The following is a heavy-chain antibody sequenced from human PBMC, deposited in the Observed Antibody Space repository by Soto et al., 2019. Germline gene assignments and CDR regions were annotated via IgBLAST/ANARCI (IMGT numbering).Heavy chain of an antibody. D-gene: IGHD5-18*01. J-gene: IGHJ3*01. CDR2: IYPADSDT. CDR3: ARSREYNLGYRSPFDV. CDR1: GYNFKNWW. V-gene: IGHV5-51*01. Sequence: GESLKISCEASGYNFKNWWIVWLRQMPEKGLECMGIIYPADSDTRYSPSFQGQVTISADKSISTDYLQWNSLKASDTAIYYCARSREYNLGYRSPFDVWGQGTMVTVS.